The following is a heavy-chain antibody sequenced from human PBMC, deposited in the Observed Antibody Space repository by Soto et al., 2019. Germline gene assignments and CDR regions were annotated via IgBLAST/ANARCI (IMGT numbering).Heavy chain of an antibody. CDR3: ARDRDTYGHGFFDY. Sequence: GGSLRLSCAASGFIFGDFYMTWIRQAPGKGLEWISEISGTTNYRNYADSVKGRFTVSRENAKNTLYLEMNSLRAEDTAVYFCARDRDTYGHGFFDYWGQGALVT. J-gene: IGHJ4*02. V-gene: IGHV3-11*05. CDR1: GFIFGDFY. CDR2: ISGTTNYR. D-gene: IGHD5-18*01.